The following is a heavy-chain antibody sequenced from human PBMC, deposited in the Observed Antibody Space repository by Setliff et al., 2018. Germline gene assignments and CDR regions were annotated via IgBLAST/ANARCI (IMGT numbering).Heavy chain of an antibody. Sequence: ASVQVSCKASGYTFTNYYINWVRPAPGQGLEWMGIINPRAGTRSYAQKLQGRVTMTRDTSTNTVYMELSSLRSEDTALYYCARGGSPDCSTAGCRYGDYVYWGQGTQFTVSS. J-gene: IGHJ4*02. CDR1: GYTFTNYY. CDR2: INPRAGTR. V-gene: IGHV1-46*03. CDR3: ARGGSPDCSTAGCRYGDYVY. D-gene: IGHD2-2*01.